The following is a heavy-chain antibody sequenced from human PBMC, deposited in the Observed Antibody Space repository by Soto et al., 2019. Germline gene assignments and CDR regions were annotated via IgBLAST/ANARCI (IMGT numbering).Heavy chain of an antibody. CDR2: IYPGDSDA. CDR3: ARGDYDILTGDFKSYYGMDV. Sequence: GSLKISCKGSGYSFTSYWIGWVRQMPGKGLEWMGIIYPGDSDARYSPSFQGQVTISADKSIRTAYLQWSSLKASDTAIYYCARGDYDILTGDFKSYYGMDVWGQGTTVTVSS. J-gene: IGHJ6*02. D-gene: IGHD3-9*01. V-gene: IGHV5-51*01. CDR1: GYSFTSYW.